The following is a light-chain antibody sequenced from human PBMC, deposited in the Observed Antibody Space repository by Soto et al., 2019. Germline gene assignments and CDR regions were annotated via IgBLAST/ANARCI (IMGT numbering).Light chain of an antibody. CDR2: VAS. CDR1: QGISSY. Sequence: DIQLTQSPSFLSASVGDRVTITCRASQGISSYLAWYQQKPGKAPKLLIYVASTLQSGVPSRFSGSGSATEITLTISSLQPEDFATYYCQPLNNYLFTFGPGTKVDIK. J-gene: IGKJ3*01. V-gene: IGKV1-9*01. CDR3: QPLNNYLFT.